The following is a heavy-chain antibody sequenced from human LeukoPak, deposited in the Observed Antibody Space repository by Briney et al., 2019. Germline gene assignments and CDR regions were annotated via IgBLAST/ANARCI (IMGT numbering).Heavy chain of an antibody. V-gene: IGHV1-2*02. CDR2: INSNSGGT. CDR3: AREAIGGYSGYDLGFDY. J-gene: IGHJ4*02. CDR1: GYTFTGYY. D-gene: IGHD5-12*01. Sequence: ASVKVSCKASGYTFTGYYMHWVRQAPGQGLEWMGWINSNSGGTNYAQKFQGRFTMTRDTSISTAYMELSRLRSDDTAVYYCAREAIGGYSGYDLGFDYWGQGTLVTVSS.